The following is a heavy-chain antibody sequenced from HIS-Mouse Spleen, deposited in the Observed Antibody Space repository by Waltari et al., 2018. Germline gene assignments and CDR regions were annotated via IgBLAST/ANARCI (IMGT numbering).Heavy chain of an antibody. V-gene: IGHV3-21*04. Sequence: EVQLVESGGGLVKPGGSLRLSRAASGFTFRVYSLNLVCQAPGKGLEWVSSISSSSSYIYYADSVKGRFTISRDNAKNSLYLQMNSLRAEDTAVYYCARASRDLLLPRYFDLWGRGTLVTVSS. CDR1: GFTFRVYS. CDR2: ISSSSSYI. J-gene: IGHJ2*01. CDR3: ARASRDLLLPRYFDL.